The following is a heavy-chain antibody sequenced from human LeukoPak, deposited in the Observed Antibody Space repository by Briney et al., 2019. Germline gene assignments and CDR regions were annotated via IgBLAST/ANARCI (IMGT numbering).Heavy chain of an antibody. Sequence: GGSLRLSCAASGFTFSNYAMSWVRQAPGKGLEWVSSISGSGDNTYYADSVKGRFTNSRDDPKNTLYLQMNSLRAEDTAVYYCTGGGWSTDAFDIWGQGTMVTVSS. CDR3: TGGGWSTDAFDI. CDR1: GFTFSNYA. J-gene: IGHJ3*02. CDR2: ISGSGDNT. V-gene: IGHV3-23*01. D-gene: IGHD6-19*01.